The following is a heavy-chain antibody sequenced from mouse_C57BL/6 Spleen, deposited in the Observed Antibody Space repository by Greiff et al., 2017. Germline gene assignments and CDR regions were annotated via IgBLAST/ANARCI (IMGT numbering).Heavy chain of an antibody. Sequence: VQLQQSGPELVKPGASVKISCKASGYTFTDYYMNWVKQSHGKSLEWIGDINPNNGGTSYNQKFKGKATLTVDTSSSTAYMELRSLTSEDSEVYYCARVTTMVTTDYAMDYWGQGTSVTVSS. CDR3: ARVTTMVTTDYAMDY. CDR1: GYTFTDYY. CDR2: INPNNGGT. V-gene: IGHV1-26*01. J-gene: IGHJ4*01. D-gene: IGHD2-2*01.